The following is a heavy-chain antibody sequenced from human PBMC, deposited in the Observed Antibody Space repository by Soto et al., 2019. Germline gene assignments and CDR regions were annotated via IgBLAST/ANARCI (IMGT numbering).Heavy chain of an antibody. CDR3: ARLNAGTTYYYYGMDV. Sequence: SETLSLTCTVSGGCISSSSYYWGWIRQPPGKGLEWIGSIYYSGSTYYNPSLKSRVTISVDTSKNQFSLKLSSVTAADTAVYYCARLNAGTTYYYYGMDVWGQGTTVS. J-gene: IGHJ6*02. CDR1: GGCISSSSYY. CDR2: IYYSGST. V-gene: IGHV4-39*01. D-gene: IGHD1-7*01.